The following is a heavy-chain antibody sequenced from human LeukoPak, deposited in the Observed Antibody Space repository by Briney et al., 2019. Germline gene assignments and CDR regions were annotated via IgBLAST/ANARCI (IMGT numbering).Heavy chain of an antibody. D-gene: IGHD6-6*01. J-gene: IGHJ6*03. CDR3: ARRIAARPFRADYYYYYMDV. CDR2: ISAYNGNT. V-gene: IGHV1-18*01. CDR1: GYTFTSYG. Sequence: ASVKVSCKASGYTFTSYGISWVRQAPGQGLEWMGWISAYNGNTNYAQKLQGGVTMTTDTSTSTAYMELRSLRSDDTAVYYCARRIAARPFRADYYYYYMDVWGKGTTVTVSS.